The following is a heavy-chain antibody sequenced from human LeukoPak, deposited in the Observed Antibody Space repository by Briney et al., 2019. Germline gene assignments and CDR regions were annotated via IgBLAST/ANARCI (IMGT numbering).Heavy chain of an antibody. CDR3: SRGWTTGDY. CDR2: IGGSGGGT. D-gene: IGHD3-10*01. Sequence: PGGSLRLSCAAYGFTFSTSAMNWVRQAPEKGLEWVSTIGGSGGGTYYTDSVKGRFTISRDNSENTLYLQMDSLRAEDTAVYYCSRGWTTGDYWGQGTLVTVSS. V-gene: IGHV3-23*01. CDR1: GFTFSTSA. J-gene: IGHJ4*02.